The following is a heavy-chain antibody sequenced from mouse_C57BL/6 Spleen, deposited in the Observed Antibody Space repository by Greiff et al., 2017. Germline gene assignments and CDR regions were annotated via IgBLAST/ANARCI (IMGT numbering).Heavy chain of an antibody. Sequence: EVMLVESGGGLVKPGGSLKLSCAASGFTFSSYAMYWVRQTPEKRLEWVATISAGGSYTYYPDNVKGRFTISRDNAKNNLYLQMSHLTSEDTAMYYCAREDYGSSYYAMDYWGQGTSVTVSS. CDR3: AREDYGSSYYAMDY. CDR2: ISAGGSYT. V-gene: IGHV5-4*01. CDR1: GFTFSSYA. D-gene: IGHD1-1*01. J-gene: IGHJ4*01.